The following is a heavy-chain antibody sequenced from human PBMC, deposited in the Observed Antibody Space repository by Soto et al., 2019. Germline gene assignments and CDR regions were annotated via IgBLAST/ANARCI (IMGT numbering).Heavy chain of an antibody. Sequence: ASVKVSCKASGYSFRSYGINWVRQAPGQGLEWIGWVSGYNCNTKYAQKLQGRITVTTDTSTNTAYMELRSLRSDDTAVYYCGRSSSMLGAGWSDSWGRGTLVTVSS. CDR2: VSGYNCNT. CDR1: GYSFRSYG. D-gene: IGHD2-8*01. V-gene: IGHV1-18*01. J-gene: IGHJ5*01. CDR3: GRSSSMLGAGWSDS.